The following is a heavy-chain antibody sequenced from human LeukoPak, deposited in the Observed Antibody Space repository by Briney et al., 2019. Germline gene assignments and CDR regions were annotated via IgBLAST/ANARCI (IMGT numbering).Heavy chain of an antibody. CDR3: ARGGRYSYGYFY. D-gene: IGHD5-18*01. V-gene: IGHV4-39*01. J-gene: IGHJ4*02. CDR2: IYYSGST. CDR1: GGSISSSSYY. Sequence: IPSETLSLTCTVSGGSISSSSYYWGWIRQPPGKGLEWIGSIYYSGSTYYNPSLKSRVTISVDTSKNQFSLNLSSVTAADTAVYYCARGGRYSYGYFYWGQGTLVTVSS.